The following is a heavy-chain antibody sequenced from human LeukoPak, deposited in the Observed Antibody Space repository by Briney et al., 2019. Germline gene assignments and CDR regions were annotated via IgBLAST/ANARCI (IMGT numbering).Heavy chain of an antibody. CDR3: AKDSSGSYFPDAFDI. J-gene: IGHJ3*02. CDR1: GFTFDDYA. D-gene: IGHD1-26*01. Sequence: GGSLRLSCAASGFTFDDYAMHWVRQAPGKGLEWVSGISWNSGSIGYVDSVKGRFTISRDNAKNSLYLQMNSLRAEDTALYYCAKDSSGSYFPDAFDIWGQGTMVTVSS. CDR2: ISWNSGSI. V-gene: IGHV3-9*01.